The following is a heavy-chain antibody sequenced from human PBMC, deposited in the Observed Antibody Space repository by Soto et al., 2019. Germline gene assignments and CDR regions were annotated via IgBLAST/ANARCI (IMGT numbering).Heavy chain of an antibody. D-gene: IGHD6-13*01. CDR1: GYTFTSYY. CDR3: AAVDFPAAAAIPFDY. CDR2: IVVGSGNT. V-gene: IGHV1-58*02. Sequence: GASVKVSCKASGYTFTSYYMHWVRQARGQRLEWIGWIVVGSGNTNYAQKFQERVTITRDMSTSTAYMELSSLRSEDTAVYYCAAVDFPAAAAIPFDYWGQGTLVTVSS. J-gene: IGHJ4*02.